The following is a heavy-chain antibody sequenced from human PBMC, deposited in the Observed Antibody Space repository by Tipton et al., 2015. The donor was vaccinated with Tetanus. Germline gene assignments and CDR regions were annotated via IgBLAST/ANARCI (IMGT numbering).Heavy chain of an antibody. Sequence: TLSLTCTVSGGSITNGGYYWSWIRQHPGKGLDWIGYISYTGTTHYNPSLKSRVTISLDRSKNQFSLKLTSVTAADTAVYYCARGLIDDFLGSRIYFDSWGPGTLVTVSS. CDR3: ARGLIDDFLGSRIYFDS. CDR2: ISYTGTT. V-gene: IGHV4-31*03. D-gene: IGHD3-16*01. CDR1: GGSITNGGYY. J-gene: IGHJ4*02.